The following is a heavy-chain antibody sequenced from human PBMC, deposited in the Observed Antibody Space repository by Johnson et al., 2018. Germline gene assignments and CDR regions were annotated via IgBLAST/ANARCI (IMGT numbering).Heavy chain of an antibody. D-gene: IGHD5-24*01. V-gene: IGHV3-30*03. J-gene: IGHJ3*02. CDR3: ATQMSIFFYNTQDSFDI. CDR1: EFTFRSYG. CDR2: ISYDGNNK. Sequence: QLVESGGGVVQPGRSLRLSCAASEFTFRSYGMLWVRQAPGKGLEWVALISYDGNNKYYADSVKGRFTISRDNSKNTLYLQMNSLRTEDTAVYYCATQMSIFFYNTQDSFDIWGQGTMVTVSS.